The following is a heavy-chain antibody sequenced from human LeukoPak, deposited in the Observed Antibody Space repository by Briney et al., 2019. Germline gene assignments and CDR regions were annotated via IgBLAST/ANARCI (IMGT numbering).Heavy chain of an antibody. CDR1: GFTFSSYA. D-gene: IGHD3-10*01. Sequence: GGSLRLSCAASGFTFSSYAMSWVRQAPGKGLEWVANIKQDGSEKYYVDSVKGRFTISRDNAKNSLYLQMNSLRAEDTAVYYCARDGGYYGSGSYYTERRDYWGQGTLVTVSS. V-gene: IGHV3-7*03. CDR3: ARDGGYYGSGSYYTERRDY. J-gene: IGHJ4*02. CDR2: IKQDGSEK.